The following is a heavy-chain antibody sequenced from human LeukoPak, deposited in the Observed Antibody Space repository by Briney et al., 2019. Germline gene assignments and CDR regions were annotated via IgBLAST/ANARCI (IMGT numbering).Heavy chain of an antibody. D-gene: IGHD1-1*01. CDR2: ISSVSYSII. Sequence: PGGSLRLSCAASGFSFSSYSMNWVRQAPGKGLEWVSYISSVSYSIITYADSVKGRFTISRDNAKNSLYLQMNSLRAEDTAVYYCARDWKRMPDYWGQGTLVTVSS. V-gene: IGHV3-48*01. CDR1: GFSFSSYS. J-gene: IGHJ4*02. CDR3: ARDWKRMPDY.